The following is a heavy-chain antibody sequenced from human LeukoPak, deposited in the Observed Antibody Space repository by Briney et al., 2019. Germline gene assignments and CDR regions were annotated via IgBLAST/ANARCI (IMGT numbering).Heavy chain of an antibody. J-gene: IGHJ4*02. CDR1: GYSFTSYW. Sequence: GESLKISCKGSGYSFTSYWIGWVRQMPGKGLEWMGIIYPGDSDTRYSPSFQGQVTISADKSISTAYLQWSSLKASDTAMYYCARGGVGVYPQTRPLYFDYWGEGTLVTVSS. CDR3: ARGGVGVYPQTRPLYFDY. CDR2: IYPGDSDT. V-gene: IGHV5-51*01. D-gene: IGHD5/OR15-5a*01.